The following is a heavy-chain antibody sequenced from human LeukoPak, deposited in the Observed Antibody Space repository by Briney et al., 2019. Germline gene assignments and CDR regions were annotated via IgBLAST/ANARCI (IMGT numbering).Heavy chain of an antibody. CDR2: IHYSGST. V-gene: IGHV4-59*01. Sequence: SETLSLTCTVSGGSISRYYWSWIRQPPGNRLEWIGYIHYSGSTNYSPSLKSRVTMSLDSSDNQFSLKLSSVTAADTAVYYCATGYSSGQRFDYWGQGTLVTVSS. D-gene: IGHD5-18*01. CDR1: GGSISRYY. J-gene: IGHJ4*02. CDR3: ATGYSSGQRFDY.